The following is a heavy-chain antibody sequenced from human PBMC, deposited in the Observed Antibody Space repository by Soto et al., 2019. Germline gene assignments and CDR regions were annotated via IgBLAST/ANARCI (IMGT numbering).Heavy chain of an antibody. CDR2: IKSDGSA. CDR1: GFTFSRYW. V-gene: IGHV3-74*01. J-gene: IGHJ4*02. CDR3: AGDPVPEY. Sequence: GGSLRLSCAASGFTFSRYWMHWARQAPGKGLVWVSLIKSDGSASYADSVKGRFTISRDNAKNTLYLQMNSLRVEDTAVYYCAGDPVPEYWGQGTLVTVSS.